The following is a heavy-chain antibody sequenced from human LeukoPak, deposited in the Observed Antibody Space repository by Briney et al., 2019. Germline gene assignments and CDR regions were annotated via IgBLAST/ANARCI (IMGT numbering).Heavy chain of an antibody. J-gene: IGHJ4*02. CDR1: GFTFSSNS. CDR2: ISGSGDST. Sequence: GGSLRLSYAASGFTFSSNSMTWVRQTPGKGLEWVSGISGSGDSTFYADSVKGRFTISRDNSRNTLYLQMSSLRPEDTAVYYCTKWSGFGDDWGQGTLVTVSS. V-gene: IGHV3-23*01. CDR3: TKWSGFGDD. D-gene: IGHD3-10*01.